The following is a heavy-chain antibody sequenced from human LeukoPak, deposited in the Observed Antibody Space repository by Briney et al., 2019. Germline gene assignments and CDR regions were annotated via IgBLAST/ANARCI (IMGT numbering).Heavy chain of an antibody. J-gene: IGHJ4*02. CDR1: GFTFSSYA. D-gene: IGHD5-18*01. CDR2: ISGSGVSA. CDR3: AKVRSGYTYGPFDS. Sequence: GGSLRLSCGASGFTFSSYAMSWVRQAPGKGLERVSAISGSGVSAYYADSVKGRFTISRDNSKNTVYLQMNSLTAEATAIYYCAKVRSGYTYGPFDSWGQGTLVTVSS. V-gene: IGHV3-23*01.